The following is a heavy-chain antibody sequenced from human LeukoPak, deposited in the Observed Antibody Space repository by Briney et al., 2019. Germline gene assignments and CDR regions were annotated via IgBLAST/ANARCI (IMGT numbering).Heavy chain of an antibody. J-gene: IGHJ4*02. Sequence: PGGSLRLSCAASGFTFSNAWMSWVRQAPGKGLEWDGHIKSKTNGGTTDYAAPVKGRFTISRDDSTSTLYLQMNSLKTADTAVYYCTTDQSHRGYDPGYFDYWGQGTLVTVSS. CDR3: TTDQSHRGYDPGYFDY. V-gene: IGHV3-15*01. CDR2: IKSKTNGGTT. CDR1: GFTFSNAW. D-gene: IGHD5-12*01.